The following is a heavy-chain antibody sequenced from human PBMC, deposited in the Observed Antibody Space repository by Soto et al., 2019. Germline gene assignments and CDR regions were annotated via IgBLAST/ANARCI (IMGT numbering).Heavy chain of an antibody. V-gene: IGHV3-64*01. D-gene: IGHD6-6*01. Sequence: EVQLAESGGGLAQPGGSLRLSCAASGYTLSGYAMDWVRQAPGKGLEYVSGISSNGVGTYYANSVQGRFTISRDNSKNTVYLQMGSLRPEDMAVYYCTRRARPDFYYMDVWGKGTTVTVS. CDR1: GYTLSGYA. CDR3: TRRARPDFYYMDV. CDR2: ISSNGVGT. J-gene: IGHJ6*03.